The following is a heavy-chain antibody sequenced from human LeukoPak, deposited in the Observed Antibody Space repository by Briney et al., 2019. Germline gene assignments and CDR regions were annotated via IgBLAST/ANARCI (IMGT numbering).Heavy chain of an antibody. CDR3: VKDSGWFHFDS. V-gene: IGHV3-23*01. CDR1: GFTFSNYA. CDR2: ISGSGDSS. J-gene: IGHJ4*02. D-gene: IGHD6-19*01. Sequence: GGSLRLSCAASGFTFSNYAMSWVRQAPGQGLEWVSAISGSGDSSYYADSVKGRFTISRDNSKNTLYLQMNSLRAEDTATYYCVKDSGWFHFDSWGQGTLVTVSS.